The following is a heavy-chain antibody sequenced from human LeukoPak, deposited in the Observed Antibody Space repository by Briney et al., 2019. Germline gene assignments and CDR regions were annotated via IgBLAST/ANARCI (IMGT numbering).Heavy chain of an antibody. J-gene: IGHJ4*02. V-gene: IGHV3-23*01. CDR3: AREIGEFDY. CDR2: ISASGGGT. CDR1: GFSFSSYA. D-gene: IGHD3-3*01. Sequence: GGSLRLSCAASGFSFSSYAMSWVRQAPGKGLEWVSSISASGGGTYYVDSVKGRFTISRDISKNTLYLQMNSLRAEDTAVYYCAREIGEFDYWGQGTLVTVSS.